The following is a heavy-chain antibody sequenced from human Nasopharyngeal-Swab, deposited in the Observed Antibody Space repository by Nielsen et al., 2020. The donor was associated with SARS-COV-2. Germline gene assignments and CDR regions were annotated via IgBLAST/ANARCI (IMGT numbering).Heavy chain of an antibody. J-gene: IGHJ5*02. D-gene: IGHD3-9*01. CDR3: ARTLYDIVTDQYEGYDT. V-gene: IGHV4-30-4*08. CDR2: IYYSGDT. Sequence: SETLSLTCAVSGVFISRGGAYWSWLRQPPGKGLEWIGYIYYSGDTDYNPALQSRVSISADTSRNQFSLKLTSVTAADTVVYYCARTLYDIVTDQYEGYDTWGPGILVTVSS. CDR1: GVFISRGGAY.